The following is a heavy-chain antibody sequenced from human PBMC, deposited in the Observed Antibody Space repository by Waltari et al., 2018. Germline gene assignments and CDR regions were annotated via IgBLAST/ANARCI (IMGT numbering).Heavy chain of an antibody. CDR3: AKGLAASRGGVYYFDY. Sequence: EVQLVESGGVVVQPGGSLRLSCAASGFTFDDYAMHWVRQAPGKGLEWVSLISWDGGSTYYADSVKGRFTISRDNSKNSLYLQMNSLRAEDTALYYCAKGLAASRGGVYYFDYWGQGTLVTVSS. V-gene: IGHV3-43D*03. CDR2: ISWDGGST. CDR1: GFTFDDYA. D-gene: IGHD3-16*01. J-gene: IGHJ4*02.